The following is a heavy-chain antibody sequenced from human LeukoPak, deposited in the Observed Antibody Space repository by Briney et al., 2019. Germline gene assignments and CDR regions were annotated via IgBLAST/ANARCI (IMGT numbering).Heavy chain of an antibody. CDR1: GFTFSNYW. J-gene: IGHJ4*02. CDR2: INRDGRST. D-gene: IGHD5-24*01. CDR3: ARDSDGYIDYFDY. Sequence: GGSLRLSCAASGFTFSNYWMHWVRQAPGKGLVWVSRINRDGRSTNYADSVKGRFTISRDNAKNTVFLQMNSLRAEDTAVYYCARDSDGYIDYFDYWGQGTLVTVSS. V-gene: IGHV3-74*01.